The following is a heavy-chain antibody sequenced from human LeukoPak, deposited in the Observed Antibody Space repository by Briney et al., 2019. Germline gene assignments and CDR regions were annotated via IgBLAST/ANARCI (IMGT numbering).Heavy chain of an antibody. Sequence: SETLSLTCTVSGDSISRSTYYWAWIRQPPGKGLEWIGSVYYGRSPYFNPSLESQATISVDTSKNHFSLKMSSVTAADTAVYYCARSSGTGTFSYWGQGTLVTVSS. D-gene: IGHD6-25*01. CDR3: ARSSGTGTFSY. V-gene: IGHV4-39*02. CDR1: GDSISRSTYY. CDR2: VYYGRSP. J-gene: IGHJ4*02.